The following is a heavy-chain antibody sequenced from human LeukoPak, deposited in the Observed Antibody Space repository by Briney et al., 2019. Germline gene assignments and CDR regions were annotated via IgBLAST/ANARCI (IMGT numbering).Heavy chain of an antibody. CDR3: ARYHFGVVIHFDY. J-gene: IGHJ4*02. Sequence: PSETLSLTCTVSGGSISSGGYYWSWIRQPPGKGLEWIGYIYHSGSTYYNPSLKSRVTISVDRSKNQFSLKLSSVTAADTAVYYCARYHFGVVIHFDYWGQGTLVTVSS. CDR1: GGSISSGGYY. V-gene: IGHV4-30-2*01. CDR2: IYHSGST. D-gene: IGHD3-3*01.